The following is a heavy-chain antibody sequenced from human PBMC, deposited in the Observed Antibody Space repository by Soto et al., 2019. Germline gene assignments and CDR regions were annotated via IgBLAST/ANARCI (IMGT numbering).Heavy chain of an antibody. V-gene: IGHV3-30*18. CDR2: ISNDGSDE. CDR1: GFTFSKFG. J-gene: IGHJ4*02. D-gene: IGHD2-21*02. Sequence: QVQLVESGGGVVQPGRSLRLSCAASGFTFSKFGMHWLRQAPGRGLEWVAGISNDGSDEYYVDSVKGRFNISRDNSKITLSLQMNSLRFEDTAVYFCAKDRRKWGDSPFDKWGQGTLVTVSS. CDR3: AKDRRKWGDSPFDK.